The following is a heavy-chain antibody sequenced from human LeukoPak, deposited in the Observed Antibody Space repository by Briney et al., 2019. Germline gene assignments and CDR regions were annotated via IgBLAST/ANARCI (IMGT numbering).Heavy chain of an antibody. CDR1: GFTFSDYG. J-gene: IGHJ4*02. Sequence: AGSLRLSCAASGFTFSDYGMHWVRQAPGRGLEWVAVIWYDGSTKYYADSVKGRFTISRDNSKNMLYLQMNSLRAEDTAVYYCAANFDFWGQGTLVTVSS. V-gene: IGHV3-33*01. CDR2: IWYDGSTK. CDR3: AANFDF.